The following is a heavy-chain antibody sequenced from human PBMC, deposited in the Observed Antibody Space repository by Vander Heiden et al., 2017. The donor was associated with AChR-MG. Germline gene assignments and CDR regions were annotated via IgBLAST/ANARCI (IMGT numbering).Heavy chain of an antibody. Sequence: QVQLQQWGEGLLNPPETLSLTCAVHGGSYIGYYVSWIRQPPGKGLEWIGEINHSGSTNYNPSLEGRVSISVDTSKNQFSLKLNSVIAADTGVYYCARGRELITIFGVFGYWGQGTLVTVSS. CDR2: INHSGST. CDR3: ARGRELITIFGVFGY. V-gene: IGHV4-34*02. D-gene: IGHD3-3*01. CDR1: GGSYIGYY. J-gene: IGHJ4*02.